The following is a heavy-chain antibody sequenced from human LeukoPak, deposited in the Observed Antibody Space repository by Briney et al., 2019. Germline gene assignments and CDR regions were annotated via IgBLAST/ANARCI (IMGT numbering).Heavy chain of an antibody. J-gene: IGHJ3*02. CDR3: ARGVGYYDILTGYHMDAFDI. V-gene: IGHV4-61*05. D-gene: IGHD3-9*01. CDR2: IYYSGST. Sequence: PSETLSLTCTVSGGSISSSSYYWGWIRQPPGKGLEWIGYIYYSGSTNYNPSLKSRVTISVDTSKNQFSLKLSSVTAADTAVYYCARGVGYYDILTGYHMDAFDIWGQGTMVTVSS. CDR1: GGSISSSSYY.